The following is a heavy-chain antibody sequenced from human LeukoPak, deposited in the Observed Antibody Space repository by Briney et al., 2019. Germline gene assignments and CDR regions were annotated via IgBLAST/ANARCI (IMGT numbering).Heavy chain of an antibody. V-gene: IGHV3-23*01. D-gene: IGHD3-3*01. CDR2: ISDRGGRT. CDR3: AKDREWHYYFDY. J-gene: IGHJ4*02. Sequence: PGGSLRLSFAASGFTFSSYAMSWVPQAPGKGPGWVSGISDRGGRTYYAESVKGRFTIARDNSKSALYMRMNSVRAEETAVYYCAKDREWHYYFDYWGQGTLVTVSS. CDR1: GFTFSSYA.